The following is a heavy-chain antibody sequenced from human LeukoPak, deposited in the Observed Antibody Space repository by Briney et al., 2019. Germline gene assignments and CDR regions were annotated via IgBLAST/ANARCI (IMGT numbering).Heavy chain of an antibody. V-gene: IGHV3-7*01. CDR2: IKTDGSQI. CDR3: AKDRWGAVASFDN. Sequence: GGSLRLSCVASGFTFSNYWMTWVRQAPGKGLEWVANIKTDGSQIYYVDSVKGRFTISRDNSKNTLNLQMNSLRAEDTAVYYCAKDRWGAVASFDNWGQGTLVTVSS. D-gene: IGHD6-19*01. J-gene: IGHJ4*02. CDR1: GFTFSNYW.